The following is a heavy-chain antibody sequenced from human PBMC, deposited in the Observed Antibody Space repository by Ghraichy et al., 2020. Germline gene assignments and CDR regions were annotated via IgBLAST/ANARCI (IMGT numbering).Heavy chain of an antibody. CDR3: GREFRPCSGGDCPPPLDGVDV. D-gene: IGHD2-21*02. CDR2: ISGHNGNT. V-gene: IGHV1-18*01. CDR1: GYTFSNYG. Sequence: ASVKVSCKASGYTFSNYGISWMRQAPGQGLEWVGWISGHNGNTNYAHKFQGRLTMTTETSTTPAYMELRSLTYEDTAVYYCGREFRPCSGGDCPPPLDGVDVWGQGTTVTVSS. J-gene: IGHJ6*02.